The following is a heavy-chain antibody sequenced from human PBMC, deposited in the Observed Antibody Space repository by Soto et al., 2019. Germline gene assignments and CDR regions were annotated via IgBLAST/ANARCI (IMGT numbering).Heavy chain of an antibody. CDR2: ISGSGATT. J-gene: IGHJ4*01. Sequence: EVQLLESGGGSVQPGGSLRLSCAASGFSFSGYAMAWVRQAPGKGLEWVSGISGSGATTYYADSVKGRCTISRDNSKNTLSLQVNRLSAEDTAVYYCAKAGVGYTKWHFDSWGHGSLVTVSS. D-gene: IGHD5-12*01. CDR1: GFSFSGYA. CDR3: AKAGVGYTKWHFDS. V-gene: IGHV3-23*01.